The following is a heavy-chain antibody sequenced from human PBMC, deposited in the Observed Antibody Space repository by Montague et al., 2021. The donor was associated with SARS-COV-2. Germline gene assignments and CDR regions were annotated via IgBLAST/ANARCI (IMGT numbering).Heavy chain of an antibody. CDR1: GGSIRSSSYY. CDR3: ARAIGSMYSSGWYYYYYGMDV. D-gene: IGHD6-19*01. Sequence: SETLSLTCTVSGGSIRSSSYYWGWIRQPPGKGLECIGSIYYSGSTYYNPSLKSRATISVDTSKNQFSLKLSSVTAADTAVYYCARAIGSMYSSGWYYYYYGMDVWGQGTTVTVSS. V-gene: IGHV4-39*07. CDR2: IYYSGST. J-gene: IGHJ6*02.